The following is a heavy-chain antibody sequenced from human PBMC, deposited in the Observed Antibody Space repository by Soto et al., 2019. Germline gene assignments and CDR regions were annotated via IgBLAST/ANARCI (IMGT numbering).Heavy chain of an antibody. V-gene: IGHV3-23*01. Sequence: EVQLLESGGGLVQPGGSLRLSCAASGFTFSSYAMSWVRQAPGKGLEWVSAISGSGGSTYYADSVKGRFTISRDNSKNTLYLQMNSLRAEDTAVYYSAKDLSQWWGSSSWFNWFDPWGQGTLVTVSS. J-gene: IGHJ5*02. CDR1: GFTFSSYA. D-gene: IGHD6-13*01. CDR2: ISGSGGST. CDR3: AKDLSQWWGSSSWFNWFDP.